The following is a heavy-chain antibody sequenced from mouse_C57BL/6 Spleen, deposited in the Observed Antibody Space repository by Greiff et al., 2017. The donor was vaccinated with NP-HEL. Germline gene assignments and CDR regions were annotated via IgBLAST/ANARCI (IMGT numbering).Heavy chain of an antibody. CDR2: ISNGGGST. CDR1: GFTFSDYY. CDR3: ARHRSSYAMDY. J-gene: IGHJ4*01. Sequence: EVKVVESGGGLVQPGGSLKLSCAASGFTFSDYYMYWVRQTPEKRLEWVAYISNGGGSTYYPDTVKGRFTISRDNAKNTLYLQMSRLKSEDTAMYYCARHRSSYAMDYWGQGTSVTVSS. D-gene: IGHD1-1*01. V-gene: IGHV5-12*01.